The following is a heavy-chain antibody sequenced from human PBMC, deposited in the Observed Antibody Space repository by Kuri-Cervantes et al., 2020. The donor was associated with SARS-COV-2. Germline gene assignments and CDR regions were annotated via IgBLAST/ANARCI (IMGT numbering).Heavy chain of an antibody. CDR1: GFTFSSYD. J-gene: IGHJ6*02. CDR2: IGTAGDT. CDR3: VRGDSSPGPSGGTLGMDV. Sequence: GESLKISCAASGFTFSSYDMHWVRQATGKGLEWVSAIGTAGDTYYPGSVKGRFTISRENAKNSLVLQMNSLRAGDTAVYYCVRGDSSPGPSGGTLGMDVWGQGTTVTVSS. V-gene: IGHV3-13*01. D-gene: IGHD6-19*01.